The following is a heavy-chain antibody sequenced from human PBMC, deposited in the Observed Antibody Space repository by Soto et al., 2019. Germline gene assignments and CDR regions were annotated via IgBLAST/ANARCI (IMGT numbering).Heavy chain of an antibody. CDR3: ARTSIRRSYGPYYYYGMDV. Sequence: KQSQTLSLTCAISGDSVSSNSAAWNWIRQSPSRGLEWLGRTYYRSKWYNDYAVSVKSRITINPDTSKNQFSLQLNSVTPEDTAVYYCARTSIRRSYGPYYYYGMDVWGQGTTVTVSS. D-gene: IGHD5-18*01. CDR2: TYYRSKWYN. V-gene: IGHV6-1*01. J-gene: IGHJ6*02. CDR1: GDSVSSNSAA.